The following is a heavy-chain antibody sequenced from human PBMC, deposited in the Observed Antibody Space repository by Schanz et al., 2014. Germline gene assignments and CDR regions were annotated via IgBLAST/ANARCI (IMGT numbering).Heavy chain of an antibody. V-gene: IGHV4-38-2*02. CDR3: AKTNTLLHPWAFDI. CDR2: IYHSGST. D-gene: IGHD2-8*01. CDR1: GYSISSAYY. J-gene: IGHJ3*02. Sequence: QVQLQESGPGLVKPSETLSLTCTVSGYSISSAYYWGWIRQPPGKGLEWIGTIYHSGSTYYNPSQKIRLTIWVNISKTQFSLKLTSVTAADTAMYYCAKTNTLLHPWAFDIWGLGTMVTVSS.